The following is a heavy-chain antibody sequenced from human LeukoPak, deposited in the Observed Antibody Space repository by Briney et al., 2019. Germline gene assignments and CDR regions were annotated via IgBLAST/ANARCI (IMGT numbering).Heavy chain of an antibody. CDR3: ARELAYCGGDCYFGGVDY. V-gene: IGHV3-11*01. CDR1: GFTFSDYY. Sequence: GGSLRLSCAASGFTFSDYYMSWIRQAPGKGLEWVSYISSSGSTIYYADSVKGRFTISRDDAKNSLYLQMNSLRAEDTAVYYCARELAYCGGDCYFGGVDYWGQGTLVTVSS. D-gene: IGHD2-21*02. CDR2: ISSSGSTI. J-gene: IGHJ4*02.